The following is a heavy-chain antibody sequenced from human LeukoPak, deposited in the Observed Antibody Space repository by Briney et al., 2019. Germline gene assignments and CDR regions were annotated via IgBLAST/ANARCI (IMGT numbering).Heavy chain of an antibody. CDR2: IYHSGST. J-gene: IGHJ6*02. D-gene: IGHD2-2*02. CDR1: GYSISSDYY. Sequence: SETLSLTCTVSGYSISSDYYWGWIRQSPGKGLEWIGNIYHSGSTYYNPSLKSRVTIAVDTSKNQFSLKLSSVSAADTAVYYCARVMRHCISTTCYTYGMDVWGQGTPVTVSS. CDR3: ARVMRHCISTTCYTYGMDV. V-gene: IGHV4-38-2*02.